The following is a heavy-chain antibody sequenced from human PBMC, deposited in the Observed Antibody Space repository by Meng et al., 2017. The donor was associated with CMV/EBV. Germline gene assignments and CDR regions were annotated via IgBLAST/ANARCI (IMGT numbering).Heavy chain of an antibody. CDR3: ARHVYYRFDY. CDR2: VDQDGRQE. V-gene: IGHV3-7*01. J-gene: IGHJ4*02. D-gene: IGHD3-10*01. CDR1: EFTFNKYW. Sequence: EFTFNKYWMTWVRQATGQGLEWVANVDQDGRQEFYADFVKGRFTISRDNAKNLVFLQMNNLRVDDTAVYFCARHVYYRFDYWGQGALVTVSS.